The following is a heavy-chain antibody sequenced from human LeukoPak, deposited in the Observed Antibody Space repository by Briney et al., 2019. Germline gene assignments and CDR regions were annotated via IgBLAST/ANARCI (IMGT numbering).Heavy chain of an antibody. V-gene: IGHV4-38-2*01. CDR2: IYHSGST. Sequence: SEALSLTCAVYGGSFSGYYWGWIRQPPGKGLKWIGSIYHSGSTYYNPSLKSRVTISVDTSKNQFSLKLSSVTAADTAVYYRARGVRTVTTNFDYWGQGTLVTVSS. CDR1: GGSFSGYY. J-gene: IGHJ4*02. CDR3: ARGVRTVTTNFDY. D-gene: IGHD4-17*01.